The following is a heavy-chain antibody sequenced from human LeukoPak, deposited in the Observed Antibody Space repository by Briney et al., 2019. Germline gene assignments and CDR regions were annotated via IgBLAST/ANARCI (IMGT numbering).Heavy chain of an antibody. J-gene: IGHJ3*02. CDR2: FDPEDGES. Sequence: GAAVKVSCKVSEYTLTELSMHWVRQARGKGREWLGGFDPEDGESIYAQKFQGRVTMSDDPSPDTAYMELGSLRSDDTAVYYCAADRGDYSGSYWTAFDIWGQGTMVTVSS. CDR3: AADRGDYSGSYWTAFDI. CDR1: EYTLTELS. V-gene: IGHV1-24*01. D-gene: IGHD1-26*01.